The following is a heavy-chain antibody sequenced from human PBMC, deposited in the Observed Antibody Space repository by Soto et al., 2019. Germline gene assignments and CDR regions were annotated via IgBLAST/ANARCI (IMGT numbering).Heavy chain of an antibody. V-gene: IGHV4-61*08. J-gene: IGHJ3*02. CDR2: IYYSGST. CDR1: GGSISSGDYY. D-gene: IGHD3-10*01. CDR3: ARDVWFGELTHKWYAFDI. Sequence: PSETLSLTCTVSGGSISSGDYYWSWIRQPPGKGLEWIGYIYYSGSTNYNPSLKSRVTISVDTSKNQFSLKLSSVTAADTAVYYCARDVWFGELTHKWYAFDIWGQGTMVTVSS.